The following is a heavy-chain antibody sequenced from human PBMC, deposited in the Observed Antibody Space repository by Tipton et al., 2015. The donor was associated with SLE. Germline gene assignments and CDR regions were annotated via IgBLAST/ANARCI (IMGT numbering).Heavy chain of an antibody. D-gene: IGHD3-10*01. Sequence: PLRLSCAASGFTFSSYSMNWVRQAPGKGLEWVAVISYDGSNKYYADSVKGRFTISRDNSKNTLYLQMNSLRAEDTAVYYCARGPDYYGSGSPGAFDIWGQGTMVTVSS. V-gene: IGHV3-30*03. CDR1: GFTFSSYS. J-gene: IGHJ3*02. CDR3: ARGPDYYGSGSPGAFDI. CDR2: ISYDGSNK.